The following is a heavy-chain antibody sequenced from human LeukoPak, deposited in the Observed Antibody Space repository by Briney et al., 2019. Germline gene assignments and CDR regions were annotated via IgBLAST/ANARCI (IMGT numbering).Heavy chain of an antibody. V-gene: IGHV4-30-2*01. CDR1: GGSISSGGYS. J-gene: IGHJ4*02. Sequence: NPSETLSLTCAVSGGSISSGGYSWSWIRQPPGKGLEWIGYIYHSGSTNYNPSLKSRVTISVDTSKNQFSLKLSSVTAADTAVYYCAVRYGGNVIDYWGQGTLVTVSS. CDR3: AVRYGGNVIDY. CDR2: IYHSGST. D-gene: IGHD4-23*01.